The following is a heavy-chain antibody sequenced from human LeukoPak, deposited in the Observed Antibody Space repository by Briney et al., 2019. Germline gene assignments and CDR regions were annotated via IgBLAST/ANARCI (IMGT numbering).Heavy chain of an antibody. D-gene: IGHD1-26*01. J-gene: IGHJ4*02. CDR2: IYTSGST. V-gene: IGHV4-4*07. CDR1: GGSISSYY. CDR3: ARGVVSRGSYYFDY. Sequence: SETLSLTCTVSGGSISSYYWSWIRQPAGKGLEWIGRIYTSGSTNYNPSLKSRVTMSVDTSKNQFSLKLSSVTAADTAVYYCARGVVSRGSYYFDYWGQGTLDTVSS.